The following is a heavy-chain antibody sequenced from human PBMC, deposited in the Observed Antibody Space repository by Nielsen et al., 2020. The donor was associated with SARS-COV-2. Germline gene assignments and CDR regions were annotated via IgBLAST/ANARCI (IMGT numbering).Heavy chain of an antibody. D-gene: IGHD4-17*01. V-gene: IGHV3-43*01. Sequence: ESLKISCAASGFTFDDYTMHWVRQAPGKGLEWVSLISWDGGSTYYADSVKGRFTISRDNSKNSLYLQMNSLRAEDTAVYYCARGIEWTVTTLTYYYYYYMDVWGKGTTVTVSS. CDR3: ARGIEWTVTTLTYYYYYYMDV. J-gene: IGHJ6*03. CDR1: GFTFDDYT. CDR2: ISWDGGST.